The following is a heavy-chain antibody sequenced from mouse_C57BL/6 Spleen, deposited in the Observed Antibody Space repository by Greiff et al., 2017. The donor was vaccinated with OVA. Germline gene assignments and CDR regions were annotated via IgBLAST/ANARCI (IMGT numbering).Heavy chain of an antibody. CDR3: ARSDSYHWYFDV. V-gene: IGHV1-20*01. Sequence: EVQLQHSGPELVKPGDSVKISCKASGYSFTGYFMNWVMQSHGKSLEWIGRINPYNGDTFYNQKFKGKATLTVDKSSSTAHMELRSLTSEDSAVYYCARSDSYHWYFDVWGTGTTVTVSS. CDR1: GYSFTGYF. J-gene: IGHJ1*03. CDR2: INPYNGDT. D-gene: IGHD2-12*01.